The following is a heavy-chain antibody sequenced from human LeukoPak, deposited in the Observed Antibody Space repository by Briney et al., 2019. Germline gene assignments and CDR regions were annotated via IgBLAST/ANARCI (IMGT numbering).Heavy chain of an antibody. CDR2: INPSGGST. D-gene: IGHD6-25*01. V-gene: IGHV1-46*01. J-gene: IGHJ5*02. CDR1: GYTFTSYY. CDR3: AREGGLLNWFDP. Sequence: ASVKVSCKASGYTFTSYYMHWVREAPGQGLEWMGIINPSGGSTSYAQKFQGRVTMTRDTSTSTVYMELSSLRSEDTAVYYCAREGGLLNWFDPWGQGTLVTVSS.